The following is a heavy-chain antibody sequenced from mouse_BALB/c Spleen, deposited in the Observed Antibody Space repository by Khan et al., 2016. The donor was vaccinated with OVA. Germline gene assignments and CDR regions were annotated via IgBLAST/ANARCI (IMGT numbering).Heavy chain of an antibody. CDR1: GFTFSAYS. D-gene: IGHD4-1*01. V-gene: IGHV5-6*01. Sequence: EVQLVESGGDLMKPGGSLKLSCAASGFTFSAYSMSWVRQTPDKRLEWVATINSDGYYTYYPDSVQGRFTISRNNAKNTLSLQMHSLKSEDTAIYYCESQLTGSFAYWGQGTLVTVSA. J-gene: IGHJ3*01. CDR2: INSDGYYT. CDR3: ESQLTGSFAY.